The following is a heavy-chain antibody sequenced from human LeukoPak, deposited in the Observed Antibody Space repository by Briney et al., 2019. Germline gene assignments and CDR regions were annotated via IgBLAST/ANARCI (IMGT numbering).Heavy chain of an antibody. J-gene: IGHJ4*02. CDR3: ARDPFDY. Sequence: GGSLRLSCAVSGFTISNYWMSWVRQAPGKGLEWVANIKQDGSGEFYVDSVKGRFTISRDSAKNSLYLQMSSLRDEDTAVYYCARDPFDYWGQGTLVTVSS. V-gene: IGHV3-7*01. CDR2: IKQDGSGE. CDR1: GFTISNYW.